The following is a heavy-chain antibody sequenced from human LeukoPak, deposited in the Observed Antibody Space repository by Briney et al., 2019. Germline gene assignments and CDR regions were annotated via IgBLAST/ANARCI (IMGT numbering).Heavy chain of an antibody. CDR1: GFTFSSYG. CDR2: IRYDGSNK. Sequence: GGSLRLSCAASGFTFSSYGMHWVRQAPGKGLEWVAFIRYDGSNKYYADSVKGRFTISRDNSKNTLYLQMNSLRAEDTAVYYCAKRGYSSSWYYFDYWGQGTLVTVSS. CDR3: AKRGYSSSWYYFDY. V-gene: IGHV3-30*02. J-gene: IGHJ4*02. D-gene: IGHD6-13*01.